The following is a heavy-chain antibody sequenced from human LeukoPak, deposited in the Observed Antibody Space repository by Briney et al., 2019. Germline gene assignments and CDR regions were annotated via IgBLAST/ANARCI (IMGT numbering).Heavy chain of an antibody. J-gene: IGHJ6*02. CDR2: ISSSSSYI. V-gene: IGHV3-21*01. Sequence: TGGSLRLSCAASGFTFSSYSMNWVRQAPGKGLEWVSSISSSSSYIYYADSVKGRFTISRDNAKSSLYLQMNSLRAEDTAVYYCARARYSSSWYASYYGMDVWGQGTTVTVSS. CDR3: ARARYSSSWYASYYGMDV. D-gene: IGHD6-13*01. CDR1: GFTFSSYS.